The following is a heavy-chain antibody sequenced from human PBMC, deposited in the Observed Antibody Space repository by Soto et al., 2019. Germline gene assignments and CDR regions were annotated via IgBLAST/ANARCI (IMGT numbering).Heavy chain of an antibody. J-gene: IGHJ3*02. CDR1: GFTFSSYS. CDR3: ARDRVAAAGTYAFDI. Sequence: GGSLRLSCAASGFTFSSYSMNWVRQAPGKGLEWVSSISSSSSYIYYADSVKGRFTISRDNAKNSLYLQMNSLRAEDTAVYYCARDRVAAAGTYAFDIWGQGTMVTVSS. D-gene: IGHD6-13*01. V-gene: IGHV3-21*01. CDR2: ISSSSSYI.